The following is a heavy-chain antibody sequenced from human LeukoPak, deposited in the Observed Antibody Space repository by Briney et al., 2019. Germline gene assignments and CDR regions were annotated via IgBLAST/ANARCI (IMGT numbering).Heavy chain of an antibody. Sequence: SETLSLTCTVSGGSFSSGSYYWSWIRQPPGKGLEWIGYICYSGSTNYNPSLKSRVTISVDTSKNQFSLKLSSVTAADTAVYYCARDGSYYDSYSYAFDIWGQGTMVTVSS. CDR1: GGSFSSGSYY. J-gene: IGHJ3*02. CDR3: ARDGSYYDSYSYAFDI. CDR2: ICYSGST. D-gene: IGHD1-26*01. V-gene: IGHV4-61*01.